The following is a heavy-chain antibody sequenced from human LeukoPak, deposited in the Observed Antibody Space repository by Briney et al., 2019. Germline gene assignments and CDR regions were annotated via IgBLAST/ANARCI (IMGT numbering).Heavy chain of an antibody. CDR1: GGTFSSYA. D-gene: IGHD3-3*01. V-gene: IGHV1-69*05. Sequence: ASVKVSCKASGGTFSSYATSWVRQAPGRGLEWMGGIIPIFGTANYAQKFQGRVTITTDESTSTAYMELSSLRSEDTAVYYCARAAIFGVVRAPFSFDYWGQGTLVTVSS. CDR3: ARAAIFGVVRAPFSFDY. CDR2: IIPIFGTA. J-gene: IGHJ4*02.